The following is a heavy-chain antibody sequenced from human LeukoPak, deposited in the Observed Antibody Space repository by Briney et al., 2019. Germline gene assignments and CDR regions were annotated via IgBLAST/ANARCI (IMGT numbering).Heavy chain of an antibody. V-gene: IGHV5-51*01. CDR1: GYSFTSYW. Sequence: GESLKISCKGSGYSFTSYWIGWVRQMPGKGLEWMGIIYPCDSDTRYSPSFQGQVTISADKSISTAYLQWSSLKASDTAMYYCARHSGAYYYGSGSKNWYFDLWGRGTLVTVSS. D-gene: IGHD3-10*01. CDR3: ARHSGAYYYGSGSKNWYFDL. CDR2: IYPCDSDT. J-gene: IGHJ2*01.